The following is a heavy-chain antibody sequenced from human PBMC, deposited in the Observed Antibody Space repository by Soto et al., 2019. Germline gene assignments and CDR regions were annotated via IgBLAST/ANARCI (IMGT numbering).Heavy chain of an antibody. CDR3: ASRASSSWYSYFDY. CDR1: QLSLYSNG. Sequence: SGSRRLACAAAQLSLYSNGIHCVGYGPGKGLVWVSRIKSDGSSASYADSVKGRFTVSRDSAKNSLYLQMNSLRAEVTAVYYCASRASSSWYSYFDYWGQGA. J-gene: IGHJ4*02. V-gene: IGHV3-74*01. CDR2: IKSDGSSA. D-gene: IGHD6-13*01.